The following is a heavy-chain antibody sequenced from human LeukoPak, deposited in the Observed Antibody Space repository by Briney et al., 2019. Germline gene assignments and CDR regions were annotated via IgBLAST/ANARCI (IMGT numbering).Heavy chain of an antibody. D-gene: IGHD4-23*01. Sequence: GGSLRLSCTASGFTFSRYGMNWVRQAPGMGLEWVAFIRNDGSNKYYADSVKGRITVSRDNSKNTLYLQMNSLRAEDTAVYYCARDKPTVVTPRYFDYWGQGTLVTVSS. V-gene: IGHV3-30*02. J-gene: IGHJ4*02. CDR2: IRNDGSNK. CDR1: GFTFSRYG. CDR3: ARDKPTVVTPRYFDY.